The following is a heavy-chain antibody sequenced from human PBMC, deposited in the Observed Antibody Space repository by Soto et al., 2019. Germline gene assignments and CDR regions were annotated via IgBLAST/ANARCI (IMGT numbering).Heavy chain of an antibody. CDR2: IYYSGST. CDR1: GGSVSSGSYY. Sequence: QVQLQESGPGLVKPSETLSLTCTVSGGSVSSGSYYWSWIRQPPGKGLEWIGYIYYSGSTNYNPSLKSRVTISVDTSKNQFSLKLSSVTAADTAVYYCARGVGTKRDGMDVWGQGTTVTVSS. CDR3: ARGVGTKRDGMDV. V-gene: IGHV4-61*01. J-gene: IGHJ6*02. D-gene: IGHD3-10*01.